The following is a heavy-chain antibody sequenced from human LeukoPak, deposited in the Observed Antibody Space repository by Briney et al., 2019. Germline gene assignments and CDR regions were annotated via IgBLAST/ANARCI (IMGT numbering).Heavy chain of an antibody. V-gene: IGHV5-51*01. CDR3: AGRATSLSYFDY. D-gene: IGHD5/OR15-5a*01. Sequence: ESLKISCTGSGYSFTTYRIRCVRYIPAYVLPSFSFIYPGDSDTRYSPSFQCQVTISADKSIGTAYLQWSSLRASDTAMYYCAGRATSLSYFDYWGQGTLVTVSS. CDR2: IYPGDSDT. CDR1: GYSFTTYR. J-gene: IGHJ4*02.